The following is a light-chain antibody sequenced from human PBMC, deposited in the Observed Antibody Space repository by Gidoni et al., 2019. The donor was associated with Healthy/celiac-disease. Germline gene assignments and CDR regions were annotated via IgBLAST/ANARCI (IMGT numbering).Light chain of an antibody. CDR1: QSVSSY. CDR3: QQRSNWRLT. J-gene: IGKJ4*01. CDR2: DAS. V-gene: IGKV3-11*01. Sequence: IVLTQSPATLSLSPGERATLSCTASQSVSSYLAWYQQKPGQAPRLLIYDASNRATGIPARFSGSGSGTDFTLTISSLEPEDFAVYYCQQRSNWRLTFXGXTKVEIK.